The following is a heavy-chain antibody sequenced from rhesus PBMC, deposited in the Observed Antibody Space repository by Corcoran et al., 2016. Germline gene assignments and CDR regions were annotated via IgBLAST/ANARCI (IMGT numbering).Heavy chain of an antibody. CDR3: ARVIRYSSGWYYFDY. CDR1: GGSISSDF. J-gene: IGHJ4*01. Sequence: QVQLQESGPGLVKPSETLSLTCGVSGGSISSDFWSWIRQFPGKGLEWIGCFYGPNGITNYNPSLTSRVTISTDASKNQFSLKLTSVTAADTAVYYCARVIRYSSGWYYFDYWGQGVLVTVSS. CDR2: FYGPNGIT. D-gene: IGHD6-31*01. V-gene: IGHV4-147*01.